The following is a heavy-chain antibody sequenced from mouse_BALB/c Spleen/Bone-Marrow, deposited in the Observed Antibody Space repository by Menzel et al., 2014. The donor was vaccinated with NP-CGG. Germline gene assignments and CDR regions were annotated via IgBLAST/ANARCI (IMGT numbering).Heavy chain of an antibody. Sequence: EVNLEESGGGLVQPGGSLKLSCAASGFTFSSYTMSWVRQTPEKRLEWVAYISNGGGSTYYPDTVKGRFTISRDNAKNTLYLQMSSLKSEDTAMYYCATGTFAYWGQGTLVTVSA. J-gene: IGHJ3*01. CDR2: ISNGGGST. D-gene: IGHD4-1*01. CDR3: ATGTFAY. V-gene: IGHV5-12-2*01. CDR1: GFTFSSYT.